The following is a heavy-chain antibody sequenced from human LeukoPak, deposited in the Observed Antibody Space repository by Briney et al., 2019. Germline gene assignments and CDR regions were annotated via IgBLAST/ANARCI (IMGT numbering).Heavy chain of an antibody. D-gene: IGHD7-27*01. CDR1: GFTFRDAW. J-gene: IGHJ3*02. CDR2: IRSRSDGGTA. Sequence: GGSLRLSCAASGFTFRDAWMTWVRQAPGKGLEWVGRIRSRSDGGTADYATAVKGRFTISRDNSKNTLYLQMNSLRAEDTAVYYCARGLSNWGLNDAFDIWGQGTMVTVSS. V-gene: IGHV3-15*01. CDR3: ARGLSNWGLNDAFDI.